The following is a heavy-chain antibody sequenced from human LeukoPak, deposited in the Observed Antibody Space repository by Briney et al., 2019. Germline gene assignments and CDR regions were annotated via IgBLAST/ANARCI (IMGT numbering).Heavy chain of an antibody. D-gene: IGHD3-10*01. CDR1: GYTLTELS. Sequence: ASVKVSCKVSGYTLTELSMHWVRQAPGKGLEWMGGFDPEDGETIYAQKFQGRVTMTEDTSTDTAYMELSSLRSEDTAVYYCAARGLWFGANWFDPWGQGTLVTVSS. V-gene: IGHV1-24*01. CDR2: FDPEDGET. CDR3: AARGLWFGANWFDP. J-gene: IGHJ5*02.